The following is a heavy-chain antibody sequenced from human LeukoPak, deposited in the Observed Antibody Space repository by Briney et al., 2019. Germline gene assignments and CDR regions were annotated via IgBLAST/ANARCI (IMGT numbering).Heavy chain of an antibody. J-gene: IGHJ6*03. CDR1: GGSISSDY. D-gene: IGHD3-3*02. CDR3: ARLIFGSSAFYYYYYMDV. V-gene: IGHV4-4*09. Sequence: KGSETLSLTWTVAGGSISSDYCSWSRQPPGKGLGWIGYIYTSGSTNYNPSLKSRVTISVDTYKNQFSLKLSSLPAADTAVYYCARLIFGSSAFYYYYYMDVWGKGTKVTVCS. CDR2: IYTSGST.